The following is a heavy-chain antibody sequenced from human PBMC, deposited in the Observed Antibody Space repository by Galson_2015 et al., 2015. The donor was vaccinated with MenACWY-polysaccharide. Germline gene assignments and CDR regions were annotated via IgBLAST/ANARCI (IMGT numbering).Heavy chain of an antibody. V-gene: IGHV4-39*07. J-gene: IGHJ5*02. CDR1: GDSITSASFD. Sequence: ETLSLTCGVSGDSITSASFDGAWIRQPPGKGLEWIGSFYYSGSTYYNPSLKSRVTISLDTSKNQFSLKLSSVTAADTAVYYCARDRGASNWFDPWGQGTLVTVSS. CDR3: ARDRGASNWFDP. CDR2: FYYSGST.